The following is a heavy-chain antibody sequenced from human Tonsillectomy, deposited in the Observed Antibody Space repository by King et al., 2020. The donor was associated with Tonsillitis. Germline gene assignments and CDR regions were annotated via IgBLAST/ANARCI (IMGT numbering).Heavy chain of an antibody. D-gene: IGHD2-2*01. CDR1: GYTFNNYY. V-gene: IGHV1-46*02. Sequence: VQLVESGAEVKKPGASVKASCKSSGYTFNNYYIHWVRQAPGQGLEWMGIINPSGGTTAYAQKFQGRVTLTKDTSTSTVYMELSSLTSEDTAVYYCARLGVLVPAARRFVRKYYSYGMDVWGQGTTVTVSS. CDR2: INPSGGTT. CDR3: ARLGVLVPAARRFVRKYYSYGMDV. J-gene: IGHJ6*02.